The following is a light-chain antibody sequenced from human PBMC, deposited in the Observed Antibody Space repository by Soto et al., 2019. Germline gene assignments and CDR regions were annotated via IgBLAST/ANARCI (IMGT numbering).Light chain of an antibody. CDR1: SSNIEVNY. J-gene: IGLJ2*01. Sequence: QSAVTQPPSASGTPGQRVTLTCSGSSSNIEVNYVYWYQQVPGTAPRLLIYRNHQRPSGVPDRFSGSKSGASASLTISALRSEDEGDYYCTVWDDSLRGRLFGGGTQLTVL. CDR3: TVWDDSLRGRL. CDR2: RNH. V-gene: IGLV1-47*01.